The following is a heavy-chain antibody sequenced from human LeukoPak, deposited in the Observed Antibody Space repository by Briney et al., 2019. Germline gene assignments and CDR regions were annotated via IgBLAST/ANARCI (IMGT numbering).Heavy chain of an antibody. J-gene: IGHJ4*02. D-gene: IGHD6-19*01. CDR1: GFTFSSYC. CDR2: IKQDGSEK. V-gene: IGHV3-7*04. Sequence: GGSLRLSCAASGFTFSSYCMSWVRQAPGKGRECVANIKQDGSEKYYVDSVKGRFTISRDNANNSPYLQKNSLRAEDTAVYYCARGSGWYYYWGQGTLVTVSS. CDR3: ARGSGWYYY.